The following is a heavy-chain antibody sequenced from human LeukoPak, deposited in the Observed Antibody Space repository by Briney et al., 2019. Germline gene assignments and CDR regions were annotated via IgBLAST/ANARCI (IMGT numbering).Heavy chain of an antibody. V-gene: IGHV4-4*07. CDR1: GGSISSYY. Sequence: SETLSLTCTVSGGSISSYYWSWIRQPAGKGLEWIGRIYTSGSTNYNPSLKSQVTMSVDTSKNQFSLKLSSVTAADTAVYYCARGGQWLTQIVAFDIWGQGTMVTVSS. CDR3: ARGGQWLTQIVAFDI. D-gene: IGHD6-19*01. J-gene: IGHJ3*02. CDR2: IYTSGST.